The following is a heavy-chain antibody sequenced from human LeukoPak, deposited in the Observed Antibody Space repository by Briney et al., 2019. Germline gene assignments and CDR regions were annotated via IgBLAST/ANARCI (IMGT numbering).Heavy chain of an antibody. Sequence: GGSLRLSCAASGFTFDDYAMHWVRQAPGKGLAWVSGFSWNSGGIGYADSVKGRFTISRDNAKNSLHLQMNSLRVEDTALYYCAKDLWATGPWGFDYWGQGTLVTVSS. CDR3: AKDLWATGPWGFDY. D-gene: IGHD5-12*01. CDR1: GFTFDDYA. V-gene: IGHV3-9*01. J-gene: IGHJ4*02. CDR2: FSWNSGGI.